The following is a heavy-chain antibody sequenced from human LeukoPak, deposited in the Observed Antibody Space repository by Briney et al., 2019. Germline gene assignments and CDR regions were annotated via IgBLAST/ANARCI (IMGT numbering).Heavy chain of an antibody. CDR1: GFTFSSYG. V-gene: IGHV3-33*01. J-gene: IGHJ4*02. CDR2: IWYDGNNK. CDR3: ARSTSSEYDIYHFDY. Sequence: GRSLRLSCAASGFTFSSYGMHWVRQAPGKGLEWVAVIWYDGNNKYCADSVKGRFTISRDNSKHTLYLQMNSLRAEDTAVYYCARSTSSEYDIYHFDYWGQGTLVTVSS. D-gene: IGHD3-9*01.